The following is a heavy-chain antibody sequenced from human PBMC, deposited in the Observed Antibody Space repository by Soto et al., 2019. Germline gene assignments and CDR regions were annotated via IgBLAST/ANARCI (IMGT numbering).Heavy chain of an antibody. CDR1: GASISGFY. J-gene: IGHJ5*02. V-gene: IGHV4-4*07. D-gene: IGHD1-1*01. Sequence: PWETLSLTGTVSGASISGFYWSWIRKSAGKGLEWIGRIYATGTTDYNPSLKSRVMMSVDTSKKQLSLKLRSVTAADTAVYYCVRDGTKTLRDWFDPWGQGISVTVSS. CDR2: IYATGTT. CDR3: VRDGTKTLRDWFDP.